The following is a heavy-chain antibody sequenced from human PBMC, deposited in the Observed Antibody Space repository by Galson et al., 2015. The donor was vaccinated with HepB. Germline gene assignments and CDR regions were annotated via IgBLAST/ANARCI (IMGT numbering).Heavy chain of an antibody. J-gene: IGHJ6*02. CDR2: INAGNGNT. CDR3: ARDRVNVGYCSSTSCDPLYYYYYGMDV. D-gene: IGHD2-2*01. Sequence: SVKVSCKASGYTFTSYAMHWVRQAPGQRLEWMGWINAGNGNTKYSQKIQGRVTITRDTSASTAYMELSSLRSEDTAVYYCARDRVNVGYCSSTSCDPLYYYYYGMDVWGQGTTVTVSS. CDR1: GYTFTSYA. V-gene: IGHV1-3*01.